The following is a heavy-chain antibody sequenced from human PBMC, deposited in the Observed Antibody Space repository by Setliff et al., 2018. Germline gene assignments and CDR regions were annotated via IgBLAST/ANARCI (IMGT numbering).Heavy chain of an antibody. V-gene: IGHV4-30-4*08. D-gene: IGHD1-26*01. Sequence: PSETLSLTCTVSGDSISSGDYFWSWIRQPPGKGLEWIAYIYHSGRAYYNPSLKSRVTMSVDTSKNQFSLHLTSVTAADTAVYYCAREVGTSTSSDAFDVWGQGMMVTVSS. CDR3: AREVGTSTSSDAFDV. CDR2: IYHSGRA. J-gene: IGHJ3*01. CDR1: GDSISSGDYF.